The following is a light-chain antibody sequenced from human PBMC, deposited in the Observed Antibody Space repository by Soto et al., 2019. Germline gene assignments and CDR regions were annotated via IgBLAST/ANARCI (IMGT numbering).Light chain of an antibody. V-gene: IGKV3-11*01. J-gene: IGKJ2*01. CDR2: DAS. Sequence: EIVLTQSPATLXLSPGXXATXXXRXSQSVSSYLAWYQQKPGQAPRLLIYDASNRATGIPARFSGSGSGTDFTLTISSLEPEDFAVYYCQQRSNWPPTFGQGTKLEIK. CDR1: QSVSSY. CDR3: QQRSNWPPT.